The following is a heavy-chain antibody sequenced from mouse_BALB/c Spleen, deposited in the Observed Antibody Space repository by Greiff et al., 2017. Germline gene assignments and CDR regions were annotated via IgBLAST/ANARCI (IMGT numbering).Heavy chain of an antibody. CDR2: ISYDGSN. J-gene: IGHJ2*01. CDR1: GYSITSGYY. V-gene: IGHV3-6*02. CDR3: ARITTATYYFDY. D-gene: IGHD1-2*01. Sequence: EVKLVESGPGLVKPSQSLSLTCSVTGYSITSGYYWNWIRQFPGNKLEWMGYISYDGSNNYNPSLKNRISITRDTSKNQFFLKLNSVTTEDTATYYCARITTATYYFDYWGQGTTLTVSS.